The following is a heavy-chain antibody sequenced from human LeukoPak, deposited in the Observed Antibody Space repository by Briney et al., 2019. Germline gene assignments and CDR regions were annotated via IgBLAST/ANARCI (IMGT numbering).Heavy chain of an antibody. CDR3: AKDSSSWYFDY. V-gene: IGHV3-23*01. Sequence: GGSLRLSCEGSGFTFSNYWMGWVRQAPGKGLEWVSAISGSGGSTYYADSVKGRFTISRDNSKNTLYLQMDSLRAEDTAVYYCAKDSSSWYFDYWGQGTLVTVSS. D-gene: IGHD6-13*01. CDR2: ISGSGGST. CDR1: GFTFSNYW. J-gene: IGHJ4*02.